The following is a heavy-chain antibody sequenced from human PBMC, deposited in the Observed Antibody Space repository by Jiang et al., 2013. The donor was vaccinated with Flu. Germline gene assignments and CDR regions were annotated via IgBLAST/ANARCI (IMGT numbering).Heavy chain of an antibody. CDR1: GYTFSNYG. J-gene: IGHJ3*02. Sequence: GAEVKKPGASVKVSCRASGYTFSNYGISWVRQAPGQGLEWMGWISANNGNTNYAQKFQGRVTMTTDTSTSTAYMDLRSLRSDDTAVYYCARVKTDYGDYGAFDIWGQGTMVTVSS. CDR2: ISANNGNT. V-gene: IGHV1-18*04. D-gene: IGHD4-17*01. CDR3: ARVKTDYGDYGAFDI.